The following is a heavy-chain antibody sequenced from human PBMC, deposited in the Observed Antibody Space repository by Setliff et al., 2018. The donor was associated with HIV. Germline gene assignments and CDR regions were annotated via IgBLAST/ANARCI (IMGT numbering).Heavy chain of an antibody. Sequence: GSLRLSCVGSGFTFSNYAMTWVRQVPGKGLEWVSGISGSGGATYFADSVKGRFTISTDNSKNTLYLQMNSLRAEDTAVYYCASVLRYYGSGSYPFGYWGQGTLVTVSS. J-gene: IGHJ4*02. V-gene: IGHV3-23*01. D-gene: IGHD3-10*01. CDR3: ASVLRYYGSGSYPFGY. CDR1: GFTFSNYA. CDR2: ISGSGGAT.